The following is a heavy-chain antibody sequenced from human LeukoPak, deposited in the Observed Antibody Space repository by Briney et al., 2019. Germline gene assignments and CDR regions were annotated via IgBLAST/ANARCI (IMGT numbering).Heavy chain of an antibody. CDR3: ARGASLSITGPLSFIEGGRRPLDY. V-gene: IGHV4-34*01. Sequence: SETLSLTCTVSGGSISSYYWSWIRQPPGKGLEWIGEINHSGSTNYNPSLKSRVTISVDTSKNQFSLKLSSVTAADTAVYYCARGASLSITGPLSFIEGGRRPLDYWGQGTLVTVSS. J-gene: IGHJ4*02. CDR2: INHSGST. CDR1: GGSISSYY. D-gene: IGHD1-20*01.